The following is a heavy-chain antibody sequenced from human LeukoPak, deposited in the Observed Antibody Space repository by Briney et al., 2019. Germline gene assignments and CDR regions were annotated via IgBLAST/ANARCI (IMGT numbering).Heavy chain of an antibody. CDR1: GYTFTVTGYY. J-gene: IGHJ3*02. Sequence: ASVKISCKVSGYTFTVTGYYIHWVRRAPGQGLEWMGWINPNSGGTNYAQRFQGRITMTTDTSISTAYMELSSLRSDDTALYYCARVPHRGTIVELPGTILDAFDIWSQGTMVTVSS. CDR2: INPNSGGT. CDR3: ARVPHRGTIVELPGTILDAFDI. V-gene: IGHV1-2*02. D-gene: IGHD1-7*01.